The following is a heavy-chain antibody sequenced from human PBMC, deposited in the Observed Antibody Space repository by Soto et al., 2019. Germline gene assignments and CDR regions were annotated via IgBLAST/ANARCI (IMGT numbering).Heavy chain of an antibody. CDR3: AKDALYGSGTYYFDY. D-gene: IGHD3-10*01. CDR1: GFTFRSYG. Sequence: GGSLRLSCAASGFTFRSYGMHWVRQAPGKGLEWVAVISYDGTYKYYADSVKGRFTISRDNSKNTLYLQMSSLRAEDTAVYYCAKDALYGSGTYYFDYWGQGTLVTVSS. CDR2: ISYDGTYK. J-gene: IGHJ4*02. V-gene: IGHV3-30*18.